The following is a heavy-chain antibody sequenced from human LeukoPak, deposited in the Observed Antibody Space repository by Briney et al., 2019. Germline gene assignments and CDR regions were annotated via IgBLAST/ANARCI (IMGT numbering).Heavy chain of an antibody. V-gene: IGHV3-23*01. CDR3: ARDIYGSGAYYFDF. D-gene: IGHD3-10*01. Sequence: GGSLRLSCAASGFTFSSLAISWVRQAPGKGLEWVSGISGSGGSTYYADSVKGRFTISRDNSKNTLYLQMNSLRAEDTAVYYCARDIYGSGAYYFDFWGQGTLVTVSS. CDR1: GFTFSSLA. CDR2: ISGSGGST. J-gene: IGHJ4*02.